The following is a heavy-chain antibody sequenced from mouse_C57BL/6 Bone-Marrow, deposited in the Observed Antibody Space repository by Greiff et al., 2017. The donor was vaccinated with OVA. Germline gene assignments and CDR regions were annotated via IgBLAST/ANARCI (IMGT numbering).Heavy chain of an antibody. V-gene: IGHV1-55*01. D-gene: IGHD1-1*01. Sequence: QVQLQQPGAELVKPGASVKMSCKASGYTFTSYWITWVKQRPGQGLEWIGDIYPGSGSTNYNEKFKSKATLTVDTSSSTAYMQLSSRTSEDSAVYYCARKLRYCYAMDYWGQGTSGTVSS. CDR2: IYPGSGST. J-gene: IGHJ4*01. CDR1: GYTFTSYW. CDR3: ARKLRYCYAMDY.